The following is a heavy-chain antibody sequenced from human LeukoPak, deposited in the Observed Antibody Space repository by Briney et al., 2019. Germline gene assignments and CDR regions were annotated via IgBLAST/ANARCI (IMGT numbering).Heavy chain of an antibody. D-gene: IGHD5-24*01. V-gene: IGHV1-2*02. CDR3: ASSVGYNKAGYYYYLDF. J-gene: IGHJ6*03. Sequence: ASVKVSCKASGYTLTGSYMHWVRQAPGQGLEWMGWINPNTGGTNYAQKFQGRVTLTWDTSISTAYMELSSLRSDDTAVFYCASSVGYNKAGYYYYLDFCGKGTTVTVSS. CDR1: GYTLTGSY. CDR2: INPNTGGT.